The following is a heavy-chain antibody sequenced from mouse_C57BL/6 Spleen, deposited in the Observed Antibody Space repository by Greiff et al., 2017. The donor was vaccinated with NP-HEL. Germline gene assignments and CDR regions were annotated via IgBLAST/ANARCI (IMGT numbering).Heavy chain of an antibody. J-gene: IGHJ2*01. CDR2: IDPSDSET. V-gene: IGHV1-52*01. CDR3: ARSWYDCDVGGSYYFDC. Sequence: QVQLKESGAELVRPGSSVKLSCKASGYTFTSYWMHWVKQRPIQGLEWIGNIDPSDSETHYNQKFKDKATLTVDKSSSTAYMQLSSLTSEDSAVYYCARSWYDCDVGGSYYFDCWGQGPTLTVSS. D-gene: IGHD2-4*01. CDR1: GYTFTSYW.